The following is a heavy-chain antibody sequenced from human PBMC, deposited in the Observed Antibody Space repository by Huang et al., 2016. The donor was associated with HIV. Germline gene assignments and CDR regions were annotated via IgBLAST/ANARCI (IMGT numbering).Heavy chain of an antibody. Sequence: QLLLQESGPGLVKPSEALALTCAVSGGSIRSSDYHWGWIRQPPGKGLEWIGSIYYKGRPHYRPSLKSRVTIAVDTSKNLCFLNLTSMTAADTAVYYCARHREGPVAYYSGWGSHLNYMDVWGRGRTVVVSS. V-gene: IGHV4-39*01. D-gene: IGHD3-10*01. CDR3: ARHREGPVAYYSGWGSHLNYMDV. CDR2: IYYKGRP. CDR1: GGSIRSSDYH. J-gene: IGHJ6*03.